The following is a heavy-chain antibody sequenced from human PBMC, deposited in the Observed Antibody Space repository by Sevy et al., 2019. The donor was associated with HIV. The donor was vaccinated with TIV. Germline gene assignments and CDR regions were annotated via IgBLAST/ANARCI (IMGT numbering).Heavy chain of an antibody. CDR1: GGSISSYY. CDR3: AREYSSSSRVGHYYYYMDV. D-gene: IGHD6-6*01. CDR2: IYCSGST. J-gene: IGHJ6*03. Sequence: SETLSLTCTVSGGSISSYYWSWIRQPPGKGLEWIGYIYCSGSTNYNPSLKSRVTISVDTSKNQFSLKLSTVTAADTAVYYCAREYSSSSRVGHYYYYMDVWGKGTTVTVSS. V-gene: IGHV4-59*12.